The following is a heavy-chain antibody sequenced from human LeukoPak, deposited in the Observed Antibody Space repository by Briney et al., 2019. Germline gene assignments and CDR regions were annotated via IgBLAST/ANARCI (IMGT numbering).Heavy chain of an antibody. V-gene: IGHV1-46*01. J-gene: IGHJ4*02. CDR1: GYSFTSYY. D-gene: IGHD1-1*01. Sequence: ASVKVSCKASGYSFTSYYLHWVRQAPGQGLEWMGIINPKGGTTTYAQQFLGRVTMTRDTSTSTAYMELSSLTSEDTAVYYCARTTDFDYWGQGTLVIVSS. CDR3: ARTTDFDY. CDR2: INPKGGTT.